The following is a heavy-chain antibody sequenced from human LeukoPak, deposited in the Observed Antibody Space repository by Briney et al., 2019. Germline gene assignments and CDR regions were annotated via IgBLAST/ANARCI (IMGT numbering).Heavy chain of an antibody. J-gene: IGHJ4*02. V-gene: IGHV4-61*02. CDR1: GVSISSGSYY. Sequence: SQTLSLTCTVSGVSISSGSYYWSWIRQPAGKGLEWIGRIYTSGSTNYNPSLKSRVTISVDTSKNQFSLKLSSVTAADTAVYYCARDRGYGLGYWGQGTLVTVSS. CDR3: ARDRGYGLGY. CDR2: IYTSGST. D-gene: IGHD4-17*01.